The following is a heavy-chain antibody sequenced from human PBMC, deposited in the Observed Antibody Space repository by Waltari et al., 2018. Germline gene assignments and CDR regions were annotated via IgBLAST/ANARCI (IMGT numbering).Heavy chain of an antibody. Sequence: QVQLVESGGGVVQPGRSLRLSCAASGFTFSSYAMHWVRQAPGKGLEWVAVISYDGSNKYYAGSVKGRFTISRDNAKNSLYLQMNSLRAEDTAVYYCARDPRGSGSKWGQGTLVTVSS. V-gene: IGHV3-30-3*01. J-gene: IGHJ4*02. CDR2: ISYDGSNK. CDR3: ARDPRGSGSK. D-gene: IGHD3-10*01. CDR1: GFTFSSYA.